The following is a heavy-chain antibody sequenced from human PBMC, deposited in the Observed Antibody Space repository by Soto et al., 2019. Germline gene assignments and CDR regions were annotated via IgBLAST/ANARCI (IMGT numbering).Heavy chain of an antibody. J-gene: IGHJ4*02. CDR1: GFTFSSYA. V-gene: IGHV3-23*01. CDR3: AKDRRKRSYSNSNFDY. Sequence: EVQLLESGGGLVQPGGSLRLSCAASGFTFSSYAMSWVRQAPGKGLEWVSAISGSGGSTYYADSVKGRFTISRDNSKNTLYLQMNSLRAEDTAVYYCAKDRRKRSYSNSNFDYWGQGTLVTVSS. CDR2: ISGSGGST. D-gene: IGHD4-4*01.